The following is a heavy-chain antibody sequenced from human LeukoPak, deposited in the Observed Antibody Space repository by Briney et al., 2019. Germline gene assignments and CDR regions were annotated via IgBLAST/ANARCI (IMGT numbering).Heavy chain of an antibody. CDR3: ARVAQGASTENYYYYYMDV. Sequence: GGSLRLSCAASGFAFNSYTIKWVRQAPGKGLEWVSAITSRGTYIYNADSVKGRFTISRDNAENSVYLQMSRLRAEDTAVYYCARVAQGASTENYYYYYMDVWGKGTTVIVSS. D-gene: IGHD1-1*01. V-gene: IGHV3-21*01. J-gene: IGHJ6*03. CDR1: GFAFNSYT. CDR2: ITSRGTYI.